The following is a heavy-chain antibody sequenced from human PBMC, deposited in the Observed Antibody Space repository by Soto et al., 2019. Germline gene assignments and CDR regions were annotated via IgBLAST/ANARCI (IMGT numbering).Heavy chain of an antibody. CDR2: INPSGGRT. CDR3: ASAAVTGTAGLDF. D-gene: IGHD6-19*01. V-gene: IGHV1-2*02. CDR1: GYTFTEQY. J-gene: IGHJ4*02. Sequence: GASVKVSCKTSGYTFTEQYIHWVRQAPGQGLEWMGIINPSGGRTTYAQKFQGRVTMTRDTSISTAYMELSRLTSDDTAVYYCASAAVTGTAGLDFWGQGTQVTVSS.